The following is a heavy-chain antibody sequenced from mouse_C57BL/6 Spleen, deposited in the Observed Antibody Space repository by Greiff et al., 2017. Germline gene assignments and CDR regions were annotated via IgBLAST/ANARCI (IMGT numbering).Heavy chain of an antibody. CDR3: ARDYDYGSGYYFDY. V-gene: IGHV3-6*01. CDR1: AYSITSGYY. J-gene: IGHJ2*01. Sequence: DVKLQESGPGLVQPSQSLSLTCSVTAYSITSGYYWNWIRQFPGNKLEWMGYISYDGSNNYNPSLKNRIYLTRATSKNQFFLKLNSVTTEDTATYYWARDYDYGSGYYFDYWGQGTTLTVSS. CDR2: ISYDGSN. D-gene: IGHD2-4*01.